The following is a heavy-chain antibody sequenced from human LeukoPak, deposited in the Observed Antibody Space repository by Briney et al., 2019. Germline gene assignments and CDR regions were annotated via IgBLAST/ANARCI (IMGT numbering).Heavy chain of an antibody. V-gene: IGHV4-59*01. CDR1: GGSISSYY. CDR2: IYYSGST. D-gene: IGHD3-10*01. CDR3: ARENTMVRGAFDAFDI. Sequence: SETLSLTCTVSGGSISSYYWSWIRQPPGKGLEWIGNIYYSGSTNYNPSLKSRVTILVDTSNNQFSLRLNSVTAADTAVYYCARENTMVRGAFDAFDIWGQGTMVTVSS. J-gene: IGHJ3*02.